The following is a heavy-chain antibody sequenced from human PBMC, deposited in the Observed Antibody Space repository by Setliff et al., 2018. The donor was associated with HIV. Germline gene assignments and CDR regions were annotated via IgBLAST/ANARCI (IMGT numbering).Heavy chain of an antibody. Sequence: PGGSLRLSCAAPRFTFSNYAMTWVRQAPGKGLEWVSVISGSGGSTYYADSVKGRFTISRDNSKNTLYLQMNSLRAEDTAEYYCAKELAASGLGYFDSWGRGILVTVSS. V-gene: IGHV3-23*01. CDR1: RFTFSNYA. J-gene: IGHJ4*02. D-gene: IGHD3-22*01. CDR3: AKELAASGLGYFDS. CDR2: ISGSGGST.